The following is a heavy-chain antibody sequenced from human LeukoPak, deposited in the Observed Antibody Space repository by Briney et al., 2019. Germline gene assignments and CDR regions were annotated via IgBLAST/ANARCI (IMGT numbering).Heavy chain of an antibody. CDR2: IYSSGET. CDR1: GFSVSGDY. J-gene: IGHJ6*04. Sequence: PGGSLRLSCAVSGFSVSGDYMSWVRQAPGKGPDWVAIIYSSGETHYANSVKGRFTISRDNSENMLYFQMTSLRPEDTAVYYCARVRGDYARGMNGLDAWGKGTMVTVSS. D-gene: IGHD4-17*01. V-gene: IGHV3-53*01. CDR3: ARVRGDYARGMNGLDA.